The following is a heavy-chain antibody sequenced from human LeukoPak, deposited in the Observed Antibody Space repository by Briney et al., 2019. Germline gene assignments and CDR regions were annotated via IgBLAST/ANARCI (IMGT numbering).Heavy chain of an antibody. CDR3: AGYGGWTGSWPLDY. J-gene: IGHJ4*02. D-gene: IGHD6-13*01. V-gene: IGHV3-30*03. CDR2: ISHDGSNE. Sequence: GGPLNPSVAASELIFSNYAMHWVGRAPAKGRDWLAVISHDGSNEYYADSVKGRFTISRDNSKNTLYLQMNSLRVEDTAVYYCAGYGGWTGSWPLDYWGQGTLVTVSS. CDR1: ELIFSNYA.